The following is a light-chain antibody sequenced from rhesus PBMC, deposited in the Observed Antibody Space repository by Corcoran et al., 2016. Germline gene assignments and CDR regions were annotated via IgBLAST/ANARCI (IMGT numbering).Light chain of an antibody. CDR3: GSWDNSGNHHI. CDR2: GNT. Sequence: SSELTQKPALSVALGHTVRMTCQGDSLKTYYASWYQQKPGQVPVLVIYGNTNRPSGIPGRFSVSWSGNTASLTITGAQVEDEAEYYCGSWDNSGNHHIFGAGTRLTV. J-gene: IGLJ1*01. CDR1: SLKTYY. V-gene: IGLV3S12*01.